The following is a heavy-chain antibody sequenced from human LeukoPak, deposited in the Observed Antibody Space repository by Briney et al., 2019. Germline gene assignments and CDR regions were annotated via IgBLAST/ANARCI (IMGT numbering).Heavy chain of an antibody. CDR2: IYYSGST. CDR3: ARIEDYGGNSVNY. D-gene: IGHD4-23*01. J-gene: IGHJ4*02. Sequence: PSETLSLTCTVSGGSISSYYWSWIRQPPGKGLEWIGYIYYSGSTNYNPSLKSRVTISVDTSKNQFSLKLSSVTAADTAVYYCARIEDYGGNSVNYWGQGALVTVSS. CDR1: GGSISSYY. V-gene: IGHV4-59*01.